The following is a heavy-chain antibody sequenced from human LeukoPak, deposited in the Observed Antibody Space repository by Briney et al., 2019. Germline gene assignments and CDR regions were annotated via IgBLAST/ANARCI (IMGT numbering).Heavy chain of an antibody. CDR3: ARPAVAGTGAKRYNWFDP. J-gene: IGHJ5*02. CDR2: ISAYNGNNGNR. V-gene: IGHV1-18*01. CDR1: GYTFTNYG. Sequence: ASVEVSCKASGYTFTNYGISWVRQAPGQGLEWMGWISAYNGNNGNRNYAQKLQGRVTMTTDTSTTPACMELRSLRSEDTAVYSGARPAVAGTGAKRYNWFDPWGQGTLSPSPQ. D-gene: IGHD6-19*01.